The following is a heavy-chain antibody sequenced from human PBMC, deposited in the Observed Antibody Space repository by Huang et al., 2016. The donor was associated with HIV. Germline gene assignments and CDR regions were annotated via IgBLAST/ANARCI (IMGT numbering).Heavy chain of an antibody. CDR3: ARLDTARNYYYYGLDV. Sequence: EEQLVRSGAEVKKPGESLKISCEGSGYSFAKYWIGWVRQMTGKGLEWMGIIYPADSDTRYSPSFQGQVSISADKSISTADLQWSSLKASDTAMYYCARLDTARNYYYYGLDVWGQGTSVIVSS. V-gene: IGHV5-51*01. D-gene: IGHD5-18*01. J-gene: IGHJ6*02. CDR2: IYPADSDT. CDR1: GYSFAKYW.